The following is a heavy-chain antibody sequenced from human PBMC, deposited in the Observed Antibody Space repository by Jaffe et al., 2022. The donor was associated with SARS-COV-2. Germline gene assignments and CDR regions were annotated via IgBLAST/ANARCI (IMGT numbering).Heavy chain of an antibody. D-gene: IGHD4-17*01. Sequence: EVQLVQSGAEVRKPGESLKISCKSSGYTFTDYWIGWVRQMPGKGLEWMGIIYPAHSDTRYTGSFQGQVSISADNSISTTYLQWSSLKASDTGMYYCARLTRDRVTKDGLFWFFDLWGRGTLVTVSS. CDR3: ARLTRDRVTKDGLFWFFDL. V-gene: IGHV5-51*01. J-gene: IGHJ2*01. CDR1: GYTFTDYW. CDR2: IYPAHSDT.